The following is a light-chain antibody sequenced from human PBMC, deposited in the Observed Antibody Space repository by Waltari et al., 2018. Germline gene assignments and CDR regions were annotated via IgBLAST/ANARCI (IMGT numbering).Light chain of an antibody. J-gene: IGLJ2*01. Sequence: QSVLTQPPSASGTPGQRVTISCSGSSSNIGPNYIYRSQQLPGTAPKLLIFRNDQRPSGVPDRFSASKSGTSASLAISGLRSEDEADYYCASWGDGLSGPSVVFGGGTKLTVL. V-gene: IGLV1-47*01. CDR1: SSNIGPNY. CDR3: ASWGDGLSGPSVV. CDR2: RND.